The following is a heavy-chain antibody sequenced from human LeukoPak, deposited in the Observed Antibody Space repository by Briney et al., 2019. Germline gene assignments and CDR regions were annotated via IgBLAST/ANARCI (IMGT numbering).Heavy chain of an antibody. D-gene: IGHD4-17*01. CDR3: ATETPLRYGDYAVANYYYYGMDV. V-gene: IGHV1-24*01. CDR2: FDPEDGET. Sequence: VASVKVSCKVSGYTLTELSMHWVRQAPGRGLEWMGGFDPEDGETIYAQKFQGRVTMTEDTSTDTAYMELSSLRSEDTAVYYCATETPLRYGDYAVANYYYYGMDVWGQGTTVTVSS. CDR1: GYTLTELS. J-gene: IGHJ6*02.